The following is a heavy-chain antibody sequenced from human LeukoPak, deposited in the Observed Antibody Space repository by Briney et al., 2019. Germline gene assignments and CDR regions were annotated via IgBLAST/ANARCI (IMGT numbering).Heavy chain of an antibody. V-gene: IGHV1-2*02. CDR2: INPNNGGT. J-gene: IGHJ3*02. CDR3: AREGLSDAFDI. CDR1: GYAFTGYY. Sequence: ASVKVSCKASGYAFTGYYIHWVRQAPGQGLEWMGWINPNNGGTNYEQKFQGRVTMTRNTSVSTAYMELSRLRSDDTAMYYCAREGLSDAFDIWGQGTRVTVSS. D-gene: IGHD3-16*02.